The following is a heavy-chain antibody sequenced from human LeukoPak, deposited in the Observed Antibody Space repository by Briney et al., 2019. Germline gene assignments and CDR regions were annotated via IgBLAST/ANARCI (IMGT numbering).Heavy chain of an antibody. CDR2: INHSGST. V-gene: IGHV4-34*01. Sequence: PSETLSLTCAVYGGSLSGYYWSWIRQPPGKGLEWIGGINHSGSTNYNPSLKSRVTISVDTSKNQFSLKLSSVTAADTAVHYCARAATYYDFWSGYYSYWGRGTLVTVSS. CDR3: ARAATYYDFWSGYYSY. D-gene: IGHD3-3*01. CDR1: GGSLSGYY. J-gene: IGHJ4*02.